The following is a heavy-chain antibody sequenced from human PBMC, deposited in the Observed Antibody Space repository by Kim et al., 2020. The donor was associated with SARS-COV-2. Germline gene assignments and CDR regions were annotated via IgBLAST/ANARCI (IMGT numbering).Heavy chain of an antibody. CDR2: IGTAGDT. Sequence: GGSLRLSCAASGFTFSSYDMHWVRQATGKGLEWVSAIGTAGDTYYPGSVKCRFTISRENAKNSLYLQMNSLRAGDTAVYYCARGGGGSLWFQYGMDVWSQGTTVTVSS. V-gene: IGHV3-13*01. J-gene: IGHJ6*02. CDR1: GFTFSSYD. D-gene: IGHD3-10*01. CDR3: ARGGGGSLWFQYGMDV.